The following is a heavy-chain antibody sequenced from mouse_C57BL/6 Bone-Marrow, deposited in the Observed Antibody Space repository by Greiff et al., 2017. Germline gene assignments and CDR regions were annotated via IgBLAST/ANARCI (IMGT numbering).Heavy chain of an antibody. D-gene: IGHD1-1*01. Sequence: EVQLQQSGPELVKPGASVKISCKASGYSFTDYNMNWVKQSHGKSLEWIGVINPNYGTTSYNQKFKGKATLTVDQSPSTAYMQLNSLTSEDSAVYYCAREFYYYSSGYEGYLDYWGQGTTLTVSS. CDR2: INPNYGTT. J-gene: IGHJ2*01. V-gene: IGHV1-39*01. CDR1: GYSFTDYN. CDR3: AREFYYYSSGYEGYLDY.